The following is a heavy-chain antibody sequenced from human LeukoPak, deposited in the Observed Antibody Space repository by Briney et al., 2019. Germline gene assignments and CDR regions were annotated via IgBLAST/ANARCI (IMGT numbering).Heavy chain of an antibody. V-gene: IGHV5-51*01. CDR3: ARLIAVAANWFDP. CDR1: GYTFSNYW. CDR2: IYPGDSDT. D-gene: IGHD6-19*01. J-gene: IGHJ5*02. Sequence: GESLKISCKGSGYTFSNYWIGWVRQMSGKGLEWMGIIYPGDSDTRYSPSFQGQVTISADKSISTAYLQWSSLKASDTAMYYCARLIAVAANWFDPWGQGTLVTVSS.